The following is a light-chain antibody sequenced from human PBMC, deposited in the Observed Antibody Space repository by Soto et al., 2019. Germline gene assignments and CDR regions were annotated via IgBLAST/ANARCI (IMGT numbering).Light chain of an antibody. CDR3: QQYNNWHTIT. CDR1: QSVSGN. Sequence: EIVMTQSPDTLSVSPGERATLSWRASQSVSGNLAWYQQKPGQAPRLLMYGTSTRATGIPARFSGSGSGTEFTLTISSLKSEDFAAYYCQQYNNWHTITFGQGTGLEIK. CDR2: GTS. V-gene: IGKV3-15*01. J-gene: IGKJ5*01.